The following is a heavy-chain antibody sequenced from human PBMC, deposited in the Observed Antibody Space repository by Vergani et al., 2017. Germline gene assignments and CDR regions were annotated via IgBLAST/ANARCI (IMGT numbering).Heavy chain of an antibody. V-gene: IGHV4-39*07. J-gene: IGHJ4*02. CDR3: AGVRLTGYYHYFDY. CDR2: IYYSGSP. Sequence: QVQLQESGPGLVKPSETLSLTCTVSGGSISSSSSYWGWTRQPPGKGLEWIGSIYYSGSPNYNPSLKSRVTISVDTSKNQFALKLGTVTAADTAVYYCAGVRLTGYYHYFDYWGQGTLVTVSS. CDR1: GGSISSSSSY. D-gene: IGHD3-9*01.